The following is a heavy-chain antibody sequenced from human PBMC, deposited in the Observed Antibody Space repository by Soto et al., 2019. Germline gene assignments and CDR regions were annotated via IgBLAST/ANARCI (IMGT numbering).Heavy chain of an antibody. CDR2: IKQDGSEK. CDR1: GFTFSSYW. CDR3: AREMYFTLTWGSITMV. D-gene: IGHD3-10*01. Sequence: GGSLRLSCAASGFTFSSYWMSWVRQAPGKGLEWVANIKQDGSEKYYVDSVKGRFTISRDNAKNSLYLQMNSLRAEDTAVYYCAREMYFTLTWGSITMVRGRGALVTVSS. J-gene: IGHJ1*01. V-gene: IGHV3-7*05.